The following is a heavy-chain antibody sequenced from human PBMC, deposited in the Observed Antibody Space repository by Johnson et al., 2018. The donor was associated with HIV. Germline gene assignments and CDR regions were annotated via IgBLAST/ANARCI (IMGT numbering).Heavy chain of an antibody. Sequence: EVQLVESGGGLVQPGGSLRLSCAASGITVSSNYMSWVRQAPGKGLEWVSVIFSVGSAYYADSVKGRFIISRDNSKNMLYLQMNSLRPEDPAVYYCARTRLELSSGYPDAFDIWGQGTMVTVSS. V-gene: IGHV3-66*02. CDR2: IFSVGSA. J-gene: IGHJ3*02. CDR3: ARTRLELSSGYPDAFDI. D-gene: IGHD3-22*01. CDR1: GITVSSNY.